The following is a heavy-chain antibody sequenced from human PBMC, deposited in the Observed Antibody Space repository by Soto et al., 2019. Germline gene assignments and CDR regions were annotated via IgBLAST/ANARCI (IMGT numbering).Heavy chain of an antibody. Sequence: PGGSLRLSCAASGFIFENFGMSWVRQAPGKGLEWISSISGSGFKKYYADSVKGRFTTSRDNSKSTVYLELNNLSAEDTAVYHCAKNQGVELVPLATVVLLDPWGQGFVATVSS. V-gene: IGHV3-23*01. D-gene: IGHD2-21*01. CDR3: AKNQGVELVPLATVVLLDP. J-gene: IGHJ5*02. CDR2: ISGSGFKK. CDR1: GFIFENFG.